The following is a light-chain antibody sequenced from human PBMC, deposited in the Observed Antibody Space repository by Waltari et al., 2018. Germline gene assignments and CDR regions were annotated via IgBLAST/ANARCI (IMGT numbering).Light chain of an antibody. J-gene: IGKJ2*01. CDR2: KIS. Sequence: DIQLTQSPSSLSASVGDRVTIKCRASQSIDYWLAWYQQRPGKAPKLLIHKISTLQSGVPSRCSGSGSGTEFTLTIASLQPDDFATYYCQRYNSYPLYTFGQGTRVEIK. CDR1: QSIDYW. CDR3: QRYNSYPLYT. V-gene: IGKV1-5*01.